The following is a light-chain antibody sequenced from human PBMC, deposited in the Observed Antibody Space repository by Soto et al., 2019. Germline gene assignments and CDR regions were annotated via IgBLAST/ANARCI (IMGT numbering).Light chain of an antibody. CDR1: SSDVGGYNY. V-gene: IGLV2-8*01. CDR3: SSYVGNNNLV. J-gene: IGLJ3*02. Sequence: QSALTQPPSASGSLGQSVTFSCTGTSSDVGGYNYVSWYQQHPGKAPKVIIYEVYKRPSGVPDRFSGSKSGKTASLTVSGLQADDEADYYCSSYVGNNNLVFGGGTKLTVL. CDR2: EVY.